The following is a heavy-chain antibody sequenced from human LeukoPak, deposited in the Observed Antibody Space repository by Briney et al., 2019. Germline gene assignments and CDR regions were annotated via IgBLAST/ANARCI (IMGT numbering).Heavy chain of an antibody. J-gene: IGHJ4*02. Sequence: HSGGSLRLSCAASGFTFSSHGMNWVRQAPGKGLEWVSGIGGSGGFITYYADSVKGRFTVSRDNSKNTLYLQMNSLRADDTAIYYCATDLGWLHYADWGQGTLVTVSS. CDR1: GFTFSSHG. V-gene: IGHV3-23*01. CDR3: ATDLGWLHYAD. CDR2: IGGSGGFIT. D-gene: IGHD5-12*01.